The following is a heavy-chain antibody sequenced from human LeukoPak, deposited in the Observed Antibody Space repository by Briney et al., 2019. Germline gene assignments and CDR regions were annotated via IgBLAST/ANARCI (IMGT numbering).Heavy chain of an antibody. CDR1: GASIGTNNYY. D-gene: IGHD4-17*01. J-gene: IGHJ4*02. Sequence: SETLSLTCSVSGASIGTNNYYWGWIRQPPGKGLEWIGSIYSGGYTYYNPSLKSRLTISVDTSKNQFSLKLSSVTAADTAVYYCARVRRYGALNPLFDYWGQGTLVTVSS. V-gene: IGHV4-39*01. CDR3: ARVRRYGALNPLFDY. CDR2: IYSGGYT.